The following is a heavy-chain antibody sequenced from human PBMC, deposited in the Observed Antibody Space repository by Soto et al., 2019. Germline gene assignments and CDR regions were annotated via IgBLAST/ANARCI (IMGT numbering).Heavy chain of an antibody. CDR1: GGSISSGGYY. CDR3: ARTPTMEVVVVPQHYSYYMDV. D-gene: IGHD2-2*01. CDR2: IYYSGST. V-gene: IGHV4-61*08. J-gene: IGHJ6*03. Sequence: SETLSLTCTVSGGSISSGGYYWSWIRQHPGKGLEGIGYIYYSGSTYYNPSLKSRVTISVDTSKNQFSLKLSSVTAADTAVHYCARTPTMEVVVVPQHYSYYMDVWGKGTTVTVSS.